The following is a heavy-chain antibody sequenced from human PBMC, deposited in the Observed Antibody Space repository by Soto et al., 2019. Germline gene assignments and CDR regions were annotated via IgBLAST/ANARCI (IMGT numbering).Heavy chain of an antibody. D-gene: IGHD2-15*01. CDR3: ARDLANRGFDAFDI. J-gene: IGHJ3*02. CDR1: GGSISSYY. Sequence: SETLSLTCTVSGGSISSYYWSWIRQPPGKGLEWIGYIYYSGSTNYNPSLKSRVTISVDTSKNQSSLKLSSVTAADTAVYYCARDLANRGFDAFDIWGQGTMVTVSS. V-gene: IGHV4-59*01. CDR2: IYYSGST.